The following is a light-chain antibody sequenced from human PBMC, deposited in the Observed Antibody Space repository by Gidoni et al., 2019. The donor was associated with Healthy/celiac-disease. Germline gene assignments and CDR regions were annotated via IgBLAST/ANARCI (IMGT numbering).Light chain of an antibody. CDR2: GKN. V-gene: IGLV3-19*01. CDR1: SLRSYY. Sequence: SSELTQDPAVSVALGKTVRITCQEDSLRSYYASWYQQKPGQAPVLVIYGKNNRPSGIPDRFSGSSSGKTASLTITGAQAEDEADYYCNSRDSSGNHVVFGGGTKLTVL. CDR3: NSRDSSGNHVV. J-gene: IGLJ2*01.